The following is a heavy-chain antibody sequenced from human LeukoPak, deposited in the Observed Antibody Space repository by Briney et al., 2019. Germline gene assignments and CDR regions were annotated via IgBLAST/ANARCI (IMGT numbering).Heavy chain of an antibody. CDR2: IYYSGST. D-gene: IGHD4-17*01. CDR3: ARQGRTYGDYVDY. J-gene: IGHJ4*02. CDR1: GGSFSGYY. Sequence: PSETLSLTCAGYGGSFSGYYWSWIRQPPGKGLEWIGYIYYSGSTNYNPSLKSRVTISVDTSKNQFSLKLSSVTAADTAVYYCARQGRTYGDYVDYWGQGTLVTVSS. V-gene: IGHV4-59*08.